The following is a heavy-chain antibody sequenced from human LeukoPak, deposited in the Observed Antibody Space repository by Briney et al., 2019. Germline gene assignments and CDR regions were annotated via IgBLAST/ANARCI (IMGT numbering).Heavy chain of an antibody. CDR3: ARGPWSSGWSTDFDY. V-gene: IGHV1-2*06. CDR1: GYTFTGYY. Sequence: GASVKVSCKASGYTFTGYYMHWVRQAPGQGLEWTGRINPNSGGTNYAQKFQGRVTMTRDTSISTAYMELSRLRSDDTAVYYCARGPWSSGWSTDFDYWGQGTLVTVSS. CDR2: INPNSGGT. D-gene: IGHD6-19*01. J-gene: IGHJ4*02.